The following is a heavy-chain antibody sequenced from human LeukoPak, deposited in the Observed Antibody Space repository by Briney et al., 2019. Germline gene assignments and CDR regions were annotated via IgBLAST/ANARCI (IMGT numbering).Heavy chain of an antibody. V-gene: IGHV3-30*09. CDR1: GFTFSSYA. D-gene: IGHD2-21*02. Sequence: GGSLRLSCAASGFTFSSYAMHWVRQAPGKGLEWVAVISYDGSNKHYADSVKGRFAISRDNSKNTLYLQMNSLRAEDTAVYYCARALVTANHGHDYWGQGTLVTVSS. J-gene: IGHJ4*02. CDR3: ARALVTANHGHDY. CDR2: ISYDGSNK.